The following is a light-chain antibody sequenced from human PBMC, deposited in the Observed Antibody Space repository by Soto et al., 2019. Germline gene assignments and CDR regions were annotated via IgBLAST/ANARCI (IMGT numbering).Light chain of an antibody. Sequence: QSALTQPASVSGSPGQSVTISCTGISRDVGAYNFVSWYQQHPGRAPKLIIFDITDRPSGVSSRFSGSRSGSTASLTISGLQADDEAGYYCSSYATINNLWLFGGGTKVTVL. CDR3: SSYATINNLWL. CDR1: SRDVGAYNF. CDR2: DIT. V-gene: IGLV2-14*03. J-gene: IGLJ2*01.